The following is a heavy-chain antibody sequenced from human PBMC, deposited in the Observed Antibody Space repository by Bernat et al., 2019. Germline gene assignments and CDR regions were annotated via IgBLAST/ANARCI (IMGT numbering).Heavy chain of an antibody. CDR2: IRYDGSNK. CDR1: GFTFNTYG. CDR3: AKPIPGGRELGAFDT. D-gene: IGHD1-7*01. J-gene: IGHJ3*02. V-gene: IGHV3-30*02. Sequence: QVQLVESGGGVVQPGGSLRLSCAASGFTFNTYGMQWVRQAPGKGLEWVAYIRYDGSNKYYADYVKGRFTISRDNSKNTLFLQMNSLTTDDTAVYYCAKPIPGGRELGAFDTWRQGTMVTVSS.